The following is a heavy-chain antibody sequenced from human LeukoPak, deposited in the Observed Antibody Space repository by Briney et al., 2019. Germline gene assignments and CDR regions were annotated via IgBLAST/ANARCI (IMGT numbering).Heavy chain of an antibody. Sequence: SETLSLTCTVSGGSISSYYWSWIRQPPGKGLEWIGYIYYSGSTNYNPSLKSRVTISVDTSKNQFSLKLSSVTAADTAVYYCARSYRYCSSTSCYTYGYRGQGTLVTVSS. CDR2: IYYSGST. D-gene: IGHD2-2*02. J-gene: IGHJ4*02. CDR1: GGSISSYY. CDR3: ARSYRYCSSTSCYTYGY. V-gene: IGHV4-59*01.